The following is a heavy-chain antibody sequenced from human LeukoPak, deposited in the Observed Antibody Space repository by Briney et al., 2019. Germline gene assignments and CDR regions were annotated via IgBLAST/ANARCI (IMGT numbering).Heavy chain of an antibody. CDR2: INHSGST. V-gene: IGHV4-39*07. Sequence: SETLSLTCTVSGGSISSSSYYWSWIRQPPGKGLEWIGEINHSGSTNYNPSLKSRVTISVDTSKNQFSLKLSSVTAADTAVYYCARDLSTMAGPNWFDPWGQGTLVTVSS. CDR3: ARDLSTMAGPNWFDP. CDR1: GGSISSSSYY. D-gene: IGHD6-19*01. J-gene: IGHJ5*02.